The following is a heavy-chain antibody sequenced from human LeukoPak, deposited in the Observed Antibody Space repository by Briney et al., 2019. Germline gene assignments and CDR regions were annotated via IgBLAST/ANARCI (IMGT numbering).Heavy chain of an antibody. CDR3: ARDRWTRYSSSWYNWFDP. D-gene: IGHD6-13*01. Sequence: RSGGSLRLSCAASGFTFSTYSMNWVRQAPGKGLEWVSSISSSSSYIYYADSVKGRFTISRDNAKKSLYLQMNSLRAEDTAVYYCARDRWTRYSSSWYNWFDPWGQGTLVTVSS. CDR1: GFTFSTYS. J-gene: IGHJ5*02. CDR2: ISSSSSYI. V-gene: IGHV3-21*01.